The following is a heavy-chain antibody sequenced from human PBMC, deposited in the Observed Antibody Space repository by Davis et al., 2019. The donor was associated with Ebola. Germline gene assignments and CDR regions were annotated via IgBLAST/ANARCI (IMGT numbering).Heavy chain of an antibody. J-gene: IGHJ3*02. CDR3: ARRRNWNPNIVLDAFDI. D-gene: IGHD1-1*01. V-gene: IGHV5-51*01. CDR2: IYPGDSDT. Sequence: PGGSLRLSCKGSGYSFTSYWIGWVRQMPGKGLEWMGIIYPGDSDTRYSPSFQGQVTISADKSISTAYLQWSSLKASDTAMYYCARRRNWNPNIVLDAFDIWGQGTMVTVSS. CDR1: GYSFTSYW.